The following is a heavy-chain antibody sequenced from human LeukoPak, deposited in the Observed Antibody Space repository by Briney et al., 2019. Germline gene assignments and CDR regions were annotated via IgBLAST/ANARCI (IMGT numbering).Heavy chain of an antibody. J-gene: IGHJ5*02. CDR1: EFRLTDYA. CDR2: SSHDGSDK. D-gene: IGHD3-22*01. CDR3: AREGGYDSGYFADYLDP. V-gene: IGHV3-30*04. Sequence: GGSLRLSCVASEFRLTDYALHWVRQAPGKGLEGVAVSSHDGSDKKVADAGKGRFTISRDNSKNMVSLQMSSLTTEDTAMYYCAREGGYDSGYFADYLDPWGQGTLVIVSS.